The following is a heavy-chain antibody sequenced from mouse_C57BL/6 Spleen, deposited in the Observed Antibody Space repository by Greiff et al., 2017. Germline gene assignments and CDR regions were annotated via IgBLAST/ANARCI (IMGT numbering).Heavy chain of an antibody. CDR3: ARNVRGYFDD. V-gene: IGHV5-17*01. Sequence: EVKLMESGGGLVKPGGSLKLSCAASGFTFSDYGMHWVRQAPEKGLEWVAYISSGSSTIYYADTVKGRFTISRDNAKNTLFLQMTSLRSEDTAMYYCARNVRGYFDDWGQGTTLTVSS. J-gene: IGHJ2*01. CDR2: ISSGSSTI. CDR1: GFTFSDYG.